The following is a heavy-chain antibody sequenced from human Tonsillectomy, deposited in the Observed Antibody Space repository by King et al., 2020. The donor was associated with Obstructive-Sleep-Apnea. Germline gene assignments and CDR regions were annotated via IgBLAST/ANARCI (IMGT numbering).Heavy chain of an antibody. J-gene: IGHJ3*02. CDR3: ARRVDYGDYVVAFDI. CDR1: GGSISSYY. V-gene: IGHV4-59*08. Sequence: VQLVESGPGLVKPSETLSLTCTVSGGSISSYYWSWIRQPPGKGLEWIGYIYYSGSTNYNPSLKSRVTISVDTSKNQFSLKLSSVTAADTAVYYCARRVDYGDYVVAFDIWGHGTMVTVSS. D-gene: IGHD4-17*01. CDR2: IYYSGST.